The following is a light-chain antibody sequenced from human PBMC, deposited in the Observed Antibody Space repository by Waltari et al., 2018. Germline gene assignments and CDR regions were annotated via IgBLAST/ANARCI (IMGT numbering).Light chain of an antibody. V-gene: IGLV2-23*01. CDR3: CSYANNRPRV. CDR1: SSDVGSYNL. J-gene: IGLJ3*02. Sequence: QSALTQPASVSGSPRQSITISCTGTSSDVGSYNLVSWYQQHPGKAPKLIIYEGYKRPSGVSNRFSGSKSGDTASLTISGVQAEDEADYYCCSYANNRPRVFGGGTKLTVL. CDR2: EGY.